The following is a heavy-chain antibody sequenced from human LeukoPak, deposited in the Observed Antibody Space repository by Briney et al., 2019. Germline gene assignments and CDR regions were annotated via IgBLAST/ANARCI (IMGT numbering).Heavy chain of an antibody. Sequence: ASVKVSCKASGYTFTSYDINWVRQATGQGLEWMGWMNPNSGNTGYAQKFQGRVTMTRNTSISTAYMELSGLRSEDTAVYYCARRVGATVNWFDPWGQGTLVTVSS. J-gene: IGHJ5*02. CDR1: GYTFTSYD. CDR3: ARRVGATVNWFDP. CDR2: MNPNSGNT. V-gene: IGHV1-8*01. D-gene: IGHD1-26*01.